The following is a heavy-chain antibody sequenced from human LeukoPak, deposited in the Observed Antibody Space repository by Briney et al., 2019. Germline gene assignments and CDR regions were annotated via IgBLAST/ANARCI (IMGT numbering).Heavy chain of an antibody. V-gene: IGHV4-34*01. CDR1: GGSFSGYY. CDR2: INHSGST. CDR3: ARDDDYYYGMDV. D-gene: IGHD3-16*01. J-gene: IGHJ6*02. Sequence: SETLSLTCAVYGGSFSGYYWSWIRQPPGKGLEWIGEINHSGSTNYNPSLKSRVTISVDTSKNQFSLKLSSVTAADTAVYYCARDDDYYYGMDVWGQGTTVTVSS.